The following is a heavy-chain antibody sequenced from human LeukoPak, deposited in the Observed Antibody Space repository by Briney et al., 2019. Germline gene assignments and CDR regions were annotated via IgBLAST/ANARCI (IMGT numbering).Heavy chain of an antibody. CDR1: GGTFSSYT. V-gene: IGHV1-69*02. CDR3: AKTAERGYSHY. CDR2: IIAILGIA. Sequence: SVKVSCKASGGTFSSYTISWVRQAPGQGLEWMGRIIAILGIANYVQKFQGRVTITADKSTSTAYMELSTLRSEDTAVYYCAKTAERGYSHYWGQGTLVTVSS. J-gene: IGHJ4*02. D-gene: IGHD5-18*01.